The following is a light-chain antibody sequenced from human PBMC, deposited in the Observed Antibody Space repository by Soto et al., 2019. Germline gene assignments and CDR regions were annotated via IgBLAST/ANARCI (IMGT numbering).Light chain of an antibody. CDR2: GAS. CDR1: QSVSSSY. Sequence: EIVLTQSPGTLSLSPGARATLSCRASQSVSSSYLAWYQQKPGQAPRPLIYGASSRATGIPDRFSGSGSGTDVTLTISRLEPEDFAVYYCLQYGSSPYTFGQGTKLEIK. V-gene: IGKV3-20*01. CDR3: LQYGSSPYT. J-gene: IGKJ2*01.